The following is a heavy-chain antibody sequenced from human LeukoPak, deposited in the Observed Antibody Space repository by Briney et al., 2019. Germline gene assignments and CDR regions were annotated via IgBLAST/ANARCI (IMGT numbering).Heavy chain of an antibody. J-gene: IGHJ6*02. D-gene: IGHD2/OR15-2a*01. V-gene: IGHV4-30-4*01. CDR2: IYYTGST. CDR1: GGSISSGDYY. CDR3: ARHDPVGHFLRGMDV. Sequence: SETLSLTCTVSGGSISSGDYYWSWIRQPPGKGLEWIGYIYYTGSTIYNPSLGSRVTMSVDVSKNQFSLDLTSVTAADTAVYYCARHDPVGHFLRGMDVWGQGTTVTVSS.